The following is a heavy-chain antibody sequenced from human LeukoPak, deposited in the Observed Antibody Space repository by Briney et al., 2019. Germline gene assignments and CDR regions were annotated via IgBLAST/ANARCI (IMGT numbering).Heavy chain of an antibody. CDR1: GFTVSSNY. CDR3: VRETCAGSTCYQLDS. V-gene: IGHV3-66*01. D-gene: IGHD2-15*01. J-gene: IGHJ4*02. Sequence: SGGSLRLSCAASGFTVSSNYMSWVRQAPGKGLEWVSVIYSGGSTYYADSVRGRFTISRDNSKNTLYLQMNSLRAEDTAVYYCVRETCAGSTCYQLDSWGQGTLVTVSS. CDR2: IYSGGST.